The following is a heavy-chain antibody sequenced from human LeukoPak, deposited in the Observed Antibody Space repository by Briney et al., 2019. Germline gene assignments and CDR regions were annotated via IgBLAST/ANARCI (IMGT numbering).Heavy chain of an antibody. D-gene: IGHD1-26*01. CDR1: GGSISSSSYY. V-gene: IGHV4-39*01. CDR3: ARHISVGATEAIDY. CDR2: IYYSGST. J-gene: IGHJ4*02. Sequence: SETLSLTCTVSGGSISSSSYYWGWIRQPPGKGLEWIGSIYYSGSTHYNPSLKSRVTISVDTSKNQFSLKLSSVTAADTAVYYCARHISVGATEAIDYWGQGTLVTVSS.